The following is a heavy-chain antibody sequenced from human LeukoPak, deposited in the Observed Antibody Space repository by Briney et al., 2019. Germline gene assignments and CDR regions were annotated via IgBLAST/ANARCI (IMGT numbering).Heavy chain of an antibody. V-gene: IGHV4-59*01. CDR3: ARTYYYGSGSYYNSFGYFDY. D-gene: IGHD3-10*01. Sequence: SETLSLTCTVSGGSISSYYWSWIRQPPGKGLEWIGYIYYSGSTNYNPSLKSLVTISVDTSKNQFSLKLSSVTAADTAVYYCARTYYYGSGSYYNSFGYFDYWGQGTLVTVSS. CDR2: IYYSGST. J-gene: IGHJ4*02. CDR1: GGSISSYY.